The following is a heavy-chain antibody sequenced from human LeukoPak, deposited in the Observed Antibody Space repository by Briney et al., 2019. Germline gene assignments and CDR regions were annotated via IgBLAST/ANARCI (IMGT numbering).Heavy chain of an antibody. CDR3: ARDLSSLGLDD. CDR1: GFTFSSYA. V-gene: IGHV3-23*01. Sequence: GGSLRLSCAASGFTFSSYAMSWVRQAPGKGLEWVSAISGSGGSTYYADSVKCRFTISRDNSKNTVYLQMNSLRAGDTALYFCARDLSSLGLDDWGQGTLVTVSS. CDR2: ISGSGGST. J-gene: IGHJ4*02. D-gene: IGHD7-27*01.